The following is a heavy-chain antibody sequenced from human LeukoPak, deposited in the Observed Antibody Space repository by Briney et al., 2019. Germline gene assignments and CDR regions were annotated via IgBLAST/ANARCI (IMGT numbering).Heavy chain of an antibody. CDR3: ARRQGCSSTSCPPDF. CDR1: GYSFTSYW. CDR2: IYPGDSGT. V-gene: IGHV5-51*01. Sequence: GESLKISCKGSGYSFTSYWIAWVRQMPGKGLEWMGIIYPGDSGTRYSPSFQGQVTMSADESINTAYLQWSSLKASDTAMYYCARRQGCSSTSCPPDFWGQGTLVTVSS. D-gene: IGHD2-2*01. J-gene: IGHJ4*02.